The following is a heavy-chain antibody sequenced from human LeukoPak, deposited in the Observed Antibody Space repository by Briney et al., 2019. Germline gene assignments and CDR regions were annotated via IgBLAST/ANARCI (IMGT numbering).Heavy chain of an antibody. J-gene: IGHJ4*02. V-gene: IGHV4-39*01. CDR3: ARGVKHSSSCYKGEVDF. CDR2: IYYSGST. Sequence: SETLSLTCTVSGGSIGSSTYYWGWLRQPPGKGLEWIGCIYYSGSTYYNPSLKSRVTISVETSKSKFSLRLTLLTAADTAVYYCARGVKHSSSCYKGEVDFWGQGTLVTVAS. D-gene: IGHD6-13*01. CDR1: GGSIGSSTYY.